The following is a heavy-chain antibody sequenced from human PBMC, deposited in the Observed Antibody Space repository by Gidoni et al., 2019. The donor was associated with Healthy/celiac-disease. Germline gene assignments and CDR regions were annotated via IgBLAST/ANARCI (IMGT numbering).Heavy chain of an antibody. CDR3: ARDFSSSWYSPTYNWFDP. CDR1: GGSVSRYY. CDR2: IYDSGRT. D-gene: IGHD6-13*01. J-gene: IGHJ5*02. V-gene: IGHV4-59*02. Sequence: VQLQESGPGLVKPSETLSLTCTGPGGSVSRYYWSWIRQPPGKGLEWIGSIYDSGRTNYNPSLKSRVTISVDTSKNQFSLTLSSVTAADTAVYYCARDFSSSWYSPTYNWFDPWGQGTLVTVSS.